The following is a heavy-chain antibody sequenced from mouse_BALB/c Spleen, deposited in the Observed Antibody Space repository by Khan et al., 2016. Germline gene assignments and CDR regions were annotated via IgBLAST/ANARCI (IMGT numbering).Heavy chain of an antibody. CDR2: IRSKSNNYAT. Sequence: EVQLVETGGGLVQPKGSLKLSCAASGFTFNTYAMNWVRQAPGKGLEWVARIRSKSNNYATYYADSVKDRFTISRDDSQSMLYLQMNNLKTEDTDMYYGVRHYYGSNWYFDVWGAGTTVTVSS. V-gene: IGHV10-1*02. D-gene: IGHD1-1*01. CDR3: VRHYYGSNWYFDV. J-gene: IGHJ1*01. CDR1: GFTFNTYA.